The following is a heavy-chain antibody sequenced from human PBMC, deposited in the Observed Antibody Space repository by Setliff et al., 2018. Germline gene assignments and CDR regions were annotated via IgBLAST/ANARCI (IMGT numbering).Heavy chain of an antibody. D-gene: IGHD4-17*01. Sequence: ETLSLSCAASGFSFSGSAVYWVRQASGRGLEWVGRIRSKADSYATAYAASVKARFTISRDDSKNTAYLQVNSLKTEDTAVYYCAITMTTGVDFFDYWGQGTLVTVSS. CDR3: AITMTTGVDFFDY. J-gene: IGHJ4*02. CDR2: IRSKADSYAT. CDR1: GFSFSGSA. V-gene: IGHV3-73*01.